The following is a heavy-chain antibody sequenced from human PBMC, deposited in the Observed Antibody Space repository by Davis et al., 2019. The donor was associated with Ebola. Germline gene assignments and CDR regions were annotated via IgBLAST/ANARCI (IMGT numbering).Heavy chain of an antibody. CDR3: ARDRTSYYDFWSGYYREAGLDI. Sequence: ASVKVSCKASGYTFTSYDINWVRQAPGQRLEWMGWINAGNGNTKYSQKFQGRVTITRDTSASTAYMELSSLRSEDTAVYYCARDRTSYYDFWSGYYREAGLDIWGQGTMVTVSS. D-gene: IGHD3-3*01. V-gene: IGHV1-3*01. CDR2: INAGNGNT. CDR1: GYTFTSYD. J-gene: IGHJ3*02.